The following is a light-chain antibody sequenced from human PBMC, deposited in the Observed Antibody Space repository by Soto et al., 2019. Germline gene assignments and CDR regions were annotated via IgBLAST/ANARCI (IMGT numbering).Light chain of an antibody. CDR3: MQALQTPT. J-gene: IGKJ4*01. V-gene: IGKV2-28*01. CDR2: LGS. CDR1: QSLLHSNGSNY. Sequence: EIVMTQSPLSLSVTPGEPASISCRSSQSLLHSNGSNYLGWYLQKPGHSPQLLIYLGSNRASGVPERSSGSGSGTDFTLKISRVETEDVGVYYCMQALQTPTFGGGTKVDIK.